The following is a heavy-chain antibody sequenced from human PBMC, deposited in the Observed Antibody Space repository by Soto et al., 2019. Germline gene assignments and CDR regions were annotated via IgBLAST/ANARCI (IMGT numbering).Heavy chain of an antibody. CDR1: GFTFSGHA. D-gene: IGHD6-19*01. V-gene: IGHV3-33*01. Sequence: QVQLVESGGGVAQPGRSLRLSCTVSGFTFSGHAMHWVRQAPGKGLEWVTQIWYDGSNKYYAESVKGRFTISRDNSKKTLYLRMNSLRVEDTAVYYCARDGQGLAPYALDVWGQGASVTVSS. CDR2: IWYDGSNK. J-gene: IGHJ6*02. CDR3: ARDGQGLAPYALDV.